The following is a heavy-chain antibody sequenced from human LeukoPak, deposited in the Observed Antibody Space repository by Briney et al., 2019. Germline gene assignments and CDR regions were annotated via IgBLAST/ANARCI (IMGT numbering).Heavy chain of an antibody. J-gene: IGHJ4*02. CDR2: ISGYNGDT. Sequence: ASVKLSCKTFGHSFTHHGFSWVRQAPGQGLEWMGWISGYNGDTHYAQNFQGRVTLTSDTSTSTVYMELRSLRSDDTAVYYCATDPTNTSGRYAYFDYWGQGALVTVSS. CDR3: ATDPTNTSGRYAYFDY. D-gene: IGHD6-19*01. V-gene: IGHV1-18*01. CDR1: GHSFTHHG.